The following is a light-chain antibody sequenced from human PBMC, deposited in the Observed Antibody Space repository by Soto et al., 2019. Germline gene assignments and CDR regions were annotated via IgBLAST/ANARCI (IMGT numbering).Light chain of an antibody. CDR1: QNINGY. J-gene: IGKJ4*01. Sequence: DIQLTQSPSTLSASVGDRVTITCRASQNINGYLAWYQQKPGKAPKLLIYWASSLISGVPSRFTGGESGTEFTLTISSLQPDDFATYYCRQYSAYPLTFGGGTKV. V-gene: IGKV1-5*03. CDR2: WAS. CDR3: RQYSAYPLT.